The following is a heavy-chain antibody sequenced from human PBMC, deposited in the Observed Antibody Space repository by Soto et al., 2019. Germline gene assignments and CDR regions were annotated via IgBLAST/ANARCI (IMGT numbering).Heavy chain of an antibody. CDR3: GTDQRGGAFDL. CDR1: DFTISPYW. J-gene: IGHJ3*01. V-gene: IGHV3-7*01. D-gene: IGHD3-10*01. Sequence: EVQVVESGGGLVQPGGSLRLSCATSDFTISPYWMTWVRQTPGQGLEFVANIKEDGSVTNYVDSVKGRFTISRDNAKNSLYLQMNSLRAEDTAVYYCGTDQRGGAFDLWGRGTTVTVSS. CDR2: IKEDGSVT.